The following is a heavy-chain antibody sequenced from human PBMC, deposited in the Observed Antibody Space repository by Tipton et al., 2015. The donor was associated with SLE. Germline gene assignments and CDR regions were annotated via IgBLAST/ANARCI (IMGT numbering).Heavy chain of an antibody. V-gene: IGHV3-7*01. CDR3: ASGTWSGSDY. Sequence: SLRLSCAASGLTFSKHWMTWVRQASGKGLEWVANIKEDGSEKYYVDSVRGRFTISRDNAKNSLYLQMNSLRAEDAAVYYCASGTWSGSDYWGQGTLVTVSS. CDR1: GLTFSKHW. CDR2: IKEDGSEK. D-gene: IGHD1-1*01. J-gene: IGHJ4*02.